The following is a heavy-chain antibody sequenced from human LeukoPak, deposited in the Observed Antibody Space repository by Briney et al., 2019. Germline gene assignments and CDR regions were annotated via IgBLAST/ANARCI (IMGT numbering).Heavy chain of an antibody. J-gene: IGHJ5*02. CDR2: IYPGDSDT. Sequence: GESLKISRKRSGYSFTSYWIGWVRQMPGKGLELMGIIYPGDSDTRYSPSFQGQVTISADKSISTAYLQWSSLKASDTAMYYCARRSPYSSSFYSGFDPWGQGTLVTVSS. V-gene: IGHV5-51*03. CDR3: ARRSPYSSSFYSGFDP. CDR1: GYSFTSYW. D-gene: IGHD6-13*01.